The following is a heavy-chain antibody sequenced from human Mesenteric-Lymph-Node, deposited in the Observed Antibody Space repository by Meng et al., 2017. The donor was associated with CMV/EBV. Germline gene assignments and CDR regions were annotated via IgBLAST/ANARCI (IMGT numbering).Heavy chain of an antibody. D-gene: IGHD3-3*01. V-gene: IGHV1-2*02. CDR2: INPNSGGT. CDR3: ATITIFGVATGGFDY. Sequence: ASVKVSCKASGYTFTGYYIHWVRQAPGQGLEWMGWINPNSGGTNYAQKFQGRVTMTRDTSISTAYMELSRLRSDDTAVYYCATITIFGVATGGFDYWGQGTLVTVSS. J-gene: IGHJ4*02. CDR1: GYTFTGYY.